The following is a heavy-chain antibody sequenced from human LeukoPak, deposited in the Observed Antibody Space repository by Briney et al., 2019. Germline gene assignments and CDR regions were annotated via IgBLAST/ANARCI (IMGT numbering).Heavy chain of an antibody. Sequence: SETLSLTCTVSGDSIGSGGYFWSWIWQPPGKGLEYIGYVYHSGSAYYNPSLKSRVTISLDRSKNQFSLKVNSVTAADTAVYYCARSIGEYSSSLDFEYWGPGTLVTVSS. V-gene: IGHV4-30-2*01. CDR1: GDSIGSGGYF. D-gene: IGHD6-6*01. J-gene: IGHJ4*02. CDR3: ARSIGEYSSSLDFEY. CDR2: VYHSGSA.